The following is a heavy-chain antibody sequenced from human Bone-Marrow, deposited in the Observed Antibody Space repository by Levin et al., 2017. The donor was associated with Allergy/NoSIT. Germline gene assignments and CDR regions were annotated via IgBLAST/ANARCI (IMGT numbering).Heavy chain of an antibody. CDR3: AKADASASNYYYYGMDV. V-gene: IGHV3-7*01. CDR1: GFTFSDYW. Sequence: RSGGSLRLSCAVSGFTFSDYWMTWVRQAPGKGLEWVANIKKDGSDKYYADSVRGRFTISRDNTQDSLFLQMDSLRAEDTAVYYCAKADASASNYYYYGMDVWGHGTTVTVS. CDR2: IKKDGSDK. J-gene: IGHJ6*02. D-gene: IGHD2-2*01.